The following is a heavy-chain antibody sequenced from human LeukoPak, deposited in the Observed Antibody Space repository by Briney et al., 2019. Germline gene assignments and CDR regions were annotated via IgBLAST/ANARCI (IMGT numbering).Heavy chain of an antibody. CDR3: ARAGSSYVEAAY. D-gene: IGHD3-16*01. Sequence: GGSLRLSCEGSAFIFSGHWMNWVRQTPGKGLEWVASIKEDGSERQYVDSVKGRFTVSRDNARNLLYLQMNGLRAEDTAVYYCARAGSSYVEAAYWGLGTLVTVSS. J-gene: IGHJ4*02. V-gene: IGHV3-7*01. CDR1: AFIFSGHW. CDR2: IKEDGSER.